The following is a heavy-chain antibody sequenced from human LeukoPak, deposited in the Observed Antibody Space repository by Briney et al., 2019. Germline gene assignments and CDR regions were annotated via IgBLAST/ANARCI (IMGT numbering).Heavy chain of an antibody. CDR1: GYSISSGCY. CDR2: IYHSGST. D-gene: IGHD6-13*01. CDR3: AKQQPSGNWFDP. V-gene: IGHV4-38-2*02. Sequence: SETLSLTCTVSGYSISSGCYWGWIRQPPGKGLEWIGSIYHSGSTYYNPSLKSRVTISVDTSKNQFSLNLSSVTAADTAVYYCAKQQPSGNWFDPWGQGTLVTVSS. J-gene: IGHJ5*02.